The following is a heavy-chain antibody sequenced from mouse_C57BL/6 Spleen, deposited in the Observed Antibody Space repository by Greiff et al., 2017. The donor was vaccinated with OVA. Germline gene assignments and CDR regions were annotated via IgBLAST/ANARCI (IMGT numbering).Heavy chain of an antibody. CDR3: ARDYGSSYPAWFAY. J-gene: IGHJ3*01. Sequence: EVQRVESGGDLVKPGGSLKLSCAASGFTFSSYGMSWVRQTPDKRLEWVATISSGGSYTYYPDSVKGRFTISRDNAKNTLYLQMSSLKSEDTAMYYCARDYGSSYPAWFAYWGQGTLVTVSA. CDR2: ISSGGSYT. CDR1: GFTFSSYG. D-gene: IGHD1-1*01. V-gene: IGHV5-6*01.